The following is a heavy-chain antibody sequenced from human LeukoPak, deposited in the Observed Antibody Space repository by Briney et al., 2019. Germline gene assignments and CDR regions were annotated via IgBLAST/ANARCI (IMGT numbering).Heavy chain of an antibody. CDR2: ISSSGSTI. J-gene: IGHJ4*02. V-gene: IGHV3-48*03. CDR3: ARTEYNDY. Sequence: GRSLRLSCAASGFTFSSYDMTWVRQAPGKGLEWVSSISSSGSTISYADSVKGRFTISRDSAKNSLYLQLNSLRAEDTAVYYCARTEYNDYWGQGTLVTVSP. D-gene: IGHD6-6*01. CDR1: GFTFSSYD.